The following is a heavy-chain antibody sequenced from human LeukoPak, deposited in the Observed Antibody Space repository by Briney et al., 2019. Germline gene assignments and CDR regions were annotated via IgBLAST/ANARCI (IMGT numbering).Heavy chain of an antibody. D-gene: IGHD3-22*01. V-gene: IGHV1-18*01. Sequence: ASVKVSCKASGYTFTTYGINWVRQAPGQGLEWMGWISAYNGNTNYAQKLRGRVTMTTDTSTSTAYMELRSLRSDDTAVYYCARLPLDYYDSSGYYHFDYWGQGTLVTVSS. CDR2: ISAYNGNT. CDR3: ARLPLDYYDSSGYYHFDY. J-gene: IGHJ4*02. CDR1: GYTFTTYG.